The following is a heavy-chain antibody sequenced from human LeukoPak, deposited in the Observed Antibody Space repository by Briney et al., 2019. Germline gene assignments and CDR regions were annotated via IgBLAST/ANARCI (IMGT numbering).Heavy chain of an antibody. CDR1: GGTFSSYV. Sequence: SVKVSCKASGGTFSSYVITWVRQAAGQGLEWMGRIIPMLDIQNYAQKFQGRVTITADKSTSTAYMELSSLRSEDTAVYYCASERGATQYFDYWGQGTLVTVSS. D-gene: IGHD3-10*01. CDR3: ASERGATQYFDY. V-gene: IGHV1-69*04. CDR2: IIPMLDIQ. J-gene: IGHJ4*02.